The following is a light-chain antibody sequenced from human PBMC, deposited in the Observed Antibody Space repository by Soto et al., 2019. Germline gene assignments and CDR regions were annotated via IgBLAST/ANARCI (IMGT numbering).Light chain of an antibody. CDR2: DVS. CDR1: SSDVGDYNY. V-gene: IGLV2-14*01. CDR3: SSYASSSTLV. J-gene: IGLJ1*01. Sequence: QSALTQPASVSGSPGQSITISCTGTSSDVGDYNYVSWYQQHPGKAPKLMIYDVSNRPSGVSNRFSGSKSGNTASLTISGLHAEDEAEYYCSSYASSSTLVFGTGTKVTVL.